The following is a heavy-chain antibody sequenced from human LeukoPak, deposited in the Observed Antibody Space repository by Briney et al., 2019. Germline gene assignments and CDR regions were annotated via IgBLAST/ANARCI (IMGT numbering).Heavy chain of an antibody. CDR1: GGSISSSSYY. CDR3: ARQGIAAAGTVVRNWFDP. J-gene: IGHJ5*02. CDR2: IYYSGST. Sequence: KSSETLSLTCTVSGGSISSSSYYWGWIRQPPGKGLEWIGSIYYSGSTYYNPSLKSRVTISVDTSKNQFSLKLSSVTAADTAVYYCARQGIAAAGTVVRNWFDPWGQGTLVTVSS. D-gene: IGHD6-13*01. V-gene: IGHV4-39*01.